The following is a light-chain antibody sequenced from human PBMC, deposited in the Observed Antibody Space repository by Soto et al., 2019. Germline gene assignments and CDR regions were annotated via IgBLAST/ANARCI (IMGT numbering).Light chain of an antibody. Sequence: QSVLTQPASVSGSPGQSITISCTGTSSDVGGYNDGSWYQQYPGKAPQLMIFDVNDRPSGVACRFSGSKSGNTAPPTSSGLQAEDEAHYYCSSYATTSCLVFGTGTKVTVL. CDR3: SSYATTSCLV. V-gene: IGLV2-14*01. CDR2: DVN. CDR1: SSDVGGYND. J-gene: IGLJ1*01.